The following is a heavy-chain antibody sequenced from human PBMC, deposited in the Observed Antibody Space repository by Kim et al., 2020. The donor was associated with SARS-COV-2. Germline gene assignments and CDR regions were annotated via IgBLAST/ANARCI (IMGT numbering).Heavy chain of an antibody. V-gene: IGHV1-18*01. J-gene: IGHJ3*02. Sequence: QKLQGRVTMTTDTSTGTAYMELRSLRSDDTAVYYCARGRYSGSYRDAFDIWGQGTMVTVSS. D-gene: IGHD1-26*01. CDR3: ARGRYSGSYRDAFDI.